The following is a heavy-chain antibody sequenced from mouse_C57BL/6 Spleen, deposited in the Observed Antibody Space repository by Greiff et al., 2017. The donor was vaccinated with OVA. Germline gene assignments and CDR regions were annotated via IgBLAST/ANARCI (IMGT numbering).Heavy chain of an antibody. CDR3: TKRIYYDYDGEYYAMDY. Sequence: VQLKQPGAELVKPGASVKMSCKTSGYTFTSYWMHWVKQRPGQGLEWIGAIYPGNSDTSYNQKFKGKAKLTAVTSASTAYMELSSLTNEDSAVYYCTKRIYYDYDGEYYAMDYWGQGTSVTVSS. CDR2: IYPGNSDT. D-gene: IGHD2-4*01. V-gene: IGHV1-5*01. J-gene: IGHJ4*01. CDR1: GYTFTSYW.